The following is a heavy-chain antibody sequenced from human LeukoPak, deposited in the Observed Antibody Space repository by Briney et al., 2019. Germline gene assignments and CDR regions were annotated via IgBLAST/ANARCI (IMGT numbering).Heavy chain of an antibody. CDR1: GFTFSSAW. D-gene: IGHD3-3*01. CDR3: AADFVSGYWTYYFDY. J-gene: IGHJ4*02. V-gene: IGHV3-7*03. CDR2: VNQDGSGK. Sequence: GGSLRLSCAASGFTFSSAWMSWVRQAPGKGLEWVANVNQDGSGKYYVDSVKGRFTISKDNAKNSLYLQMNSLRSEDTAVYYCAADFVSGYWTYYFDYWGQGTLVTVSS.